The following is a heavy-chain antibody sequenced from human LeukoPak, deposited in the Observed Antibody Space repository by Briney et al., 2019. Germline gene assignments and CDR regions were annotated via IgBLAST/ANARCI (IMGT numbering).Heavy chain of an antibody. J-gene: IGHJ5*02. Sequence: SETLSLTCTVSGGSISSGTYYWSWIRQPAGKGLEWIGCIYTSGSTNYNPSLKSRVTMSVDTSKNQFSLKLSSVTAADTAVYYCARALPFLWELPSHYNWFDPWGQGTLVTVSS. CDR3: ARALPFLWELPSHYNWFDP. CDR1: GGSISSGTYY. V-gene: IGHV4-61*02. CDR2: IYTSGST. D-gene: IGHD1-26*01.